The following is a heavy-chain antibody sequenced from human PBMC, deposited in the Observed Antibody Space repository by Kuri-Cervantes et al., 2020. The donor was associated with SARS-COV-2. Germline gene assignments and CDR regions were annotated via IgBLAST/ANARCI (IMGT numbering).Heavy chain of an antibody. CDR2: IIPIFGTA. J-gene: IGHJ6*03. CDR3: ARGGWGSSWPLPSYYYMDV. CDR1: GGTFSSYA. V-gene: IGHV1-69*05. D-gene: IGHD6-13*01. Sequence: SVKVSCKASGGTFSSYAISWVRQAPGQGLEWMGGIIPIFGTANYAQKFQGRVTITTDESTSTAYMELSGLRSEDTAVYYCARGGWGSSWPLPSYYYMDVWGKGTTVTVSS.